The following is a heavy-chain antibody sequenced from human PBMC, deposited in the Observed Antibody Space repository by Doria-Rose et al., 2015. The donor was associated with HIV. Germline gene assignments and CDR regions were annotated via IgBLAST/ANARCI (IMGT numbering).Heavy chain of an antibody. Sequence: QVTLKESGPVLVKPTETLTLTCTVSGVSLSSPGMGVSWIRQPPGKALEWLANMFSDDERSYNTSLKSRLTIARGTSNSQVVLTMTDMDPVDTATYYCARIKSSRWYHKYYFDFWGQGTLVIVSA. CDR3: ARIKSSRWYHKYYFDF. D-gene: IGHD6-13*01. CDR2: MFSDDER. V-gene: IGHV2-26*01. J-gene: IGHJ4*02. CDR1: GVSLSSPGMG.